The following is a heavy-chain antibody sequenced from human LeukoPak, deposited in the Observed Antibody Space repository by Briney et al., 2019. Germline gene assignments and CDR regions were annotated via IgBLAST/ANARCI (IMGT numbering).Heavy chain of an antibody. CDR3: AKTEYDSSLGLFDY. CDR2: ISYDGSNK. J-gene: IGHJ4*02. D-gene: IGHD3-22*01. Sequence: GGSLRLSCAASGFTFSSYAMHWVRQAPGKGLEWVAVISYDGSNKYYADSVKGRFTISRDNSKNTLYLQMTSLRAEDTAVYYCAKTEYDSSLGLFDYWGQGTLVTVSS. CDR1: GFTFSSYA. V-gene: IGHV3-30*04.